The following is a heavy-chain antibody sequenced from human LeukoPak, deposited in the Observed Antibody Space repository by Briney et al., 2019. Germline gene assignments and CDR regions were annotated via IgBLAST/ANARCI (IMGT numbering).Heavy chain of an antibody. CDR3: ARVSTDYGDHTYF. CDR1: GYSIGSGYY. J-gene: IGHJ4*02. CDR2: IFHSGNT. D-gene: IGHD4-17*01. Sequence: SETLSLTCTVPGYSIGSGYYWGWIRQPPGKGLEWIGSIFHSGNTYYNPSLKSRVTISVDTSKNQFSLKLSSVTAADTAVYYCARVSTDYGDHTYFWGQGTLVTVSS. V-gene: IGHV4-38-2*02.